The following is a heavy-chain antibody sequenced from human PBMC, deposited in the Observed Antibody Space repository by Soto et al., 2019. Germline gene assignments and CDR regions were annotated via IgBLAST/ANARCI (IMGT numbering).Heavy chain of an antibody. CDR2: IYYSGTT. CDR1: GAYICSGGYY. D-gene: IGHD2-21*01. J-gene: IGHJ6*02. CDR3: AASCVGCGGFNYYGTDV. V-gene: IGHV4-31*03. Sequence: TLSLTYSVSGAYICSGGYYWNWIRQHPGKGLEWIGYIYYSGTTYYNPSLKSRVTISVDTSKNQFSLKLSSVTAADTAVYYCAASCVGCGGFNYYGTDVWGRGTTVT.